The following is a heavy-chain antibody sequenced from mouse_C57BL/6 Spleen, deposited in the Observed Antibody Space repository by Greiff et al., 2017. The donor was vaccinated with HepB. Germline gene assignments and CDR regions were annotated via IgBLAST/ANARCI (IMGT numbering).Heavy chain of an antibody. CDR1: GFTFSSYA. J-gene: IGHJ3*01. CDR2: ISSGGDYI. CDR3: TREGYDAFAY. Sequence: EVKVEESGEGLVKPGGSLKLSCAASGFTFSSYAMSWVRQTPEKRLEWVAYISSGGDYIYYADTVKGRFTISRDNARNTLYLQMSSLKSEDTAMYYCTREGYDAFAYWGQGTLVTVSA. D-gene: IGHD2-12*01. V-gene: IGHV5-9-1*02.